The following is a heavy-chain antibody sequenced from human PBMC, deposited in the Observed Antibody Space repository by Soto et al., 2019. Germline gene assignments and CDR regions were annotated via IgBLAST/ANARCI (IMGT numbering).Heavy chain of an antibody. CDR2: ISSSGSTI. CDR1: GFTFSSYE. J-gene: IGHJ4*02. D-gene: IGHD5-18*01. V-gene: IGHV3-48*03. CDR3: ARIAYSYGYFDY. Sequence: GGSLRLSCAASGFTFSSYEINWVRQAPGKGLEWVSYISSSGSTIYYADSVKGRFTISRDNAKNSLYLQMNSLRAEDTAVYYCARIAYSYGYFDYWGQGTLVTVSS.